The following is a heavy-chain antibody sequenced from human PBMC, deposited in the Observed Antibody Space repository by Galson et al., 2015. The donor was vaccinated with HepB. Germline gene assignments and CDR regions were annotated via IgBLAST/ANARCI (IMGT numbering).Heavy chain of an antibody. V-gene: IGHV3-30*18. J-gene: IGHJ6*02. D-gene: IGHD2-2*03. CDR2: ISYDGSNK. CDR3: AKDFSGYCSSTSCYDYYYYYGMDV. Sequence: SLRLSCAASGFTFSSYGMHWVRQAPGKGLEWVAVISYDGSNKYYADSVKGRFTISRDNSKNTLYLQMNSLRAEDTAVYYCAKDFSGYCSSTSCYDYYYYYGMDVWGQGTTVTVSS. CDR1: GFTFSSYG.